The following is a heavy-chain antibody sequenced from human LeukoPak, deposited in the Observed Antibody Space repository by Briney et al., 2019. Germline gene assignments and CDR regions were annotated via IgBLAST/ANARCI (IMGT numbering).Heavy chain of an antibody. CDR3: ARGYSQWLVVSPYYMDV. Sequence: PSETLSLTCAVYGGSFSGYYWSWTRQPPGKGLEWIGEINHSGSTNYNPSLKSRVTISVDTSKNQFSLKLSSVTAADTAVYYCARGYSQWLVVSPYYMDVWGKGTTVTVSS. J-gene: IGHJ6*03. D-gene: IGHD6-19*01. V-gene: IGHV4-34*01. CDR2: INHSGST. CDR1: GGSFSGYY.